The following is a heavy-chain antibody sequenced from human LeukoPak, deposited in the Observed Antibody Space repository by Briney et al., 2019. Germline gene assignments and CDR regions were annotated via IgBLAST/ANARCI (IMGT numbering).Heavy chain of an antibody. CDR2: IYYSGST. CDR3: ARGTLGYYYYYMDV. CDR1: GGSISGSSYY. D-gene: IGHD3-16*01. J-gene: IGHJ6*03. V-gene: IGHV4-39*07. Sequence: SETLSLTCTVSGGSISGSSYYWGWIRQPPGKGLEWIGSIYYSGSTYYNPSLKSRITISVDTSKNQFSLKLSSVTAADTAVYYCARGTLGYYYYYMDVWGEGTTVTVSS.